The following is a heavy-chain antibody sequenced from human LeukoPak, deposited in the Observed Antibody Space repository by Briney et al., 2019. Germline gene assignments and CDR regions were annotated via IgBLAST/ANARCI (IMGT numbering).Heavy chain of an antibody. J-gene: IGHJ4*02. CDR2: ITNSGDKT. D-gene: IGHD2-21*01. V-gene: IGHV3-23*01. CDR1: GFIFNIYA. Sequence: PGGSLRLSCAASGFIFNIYAISWVRQAPGKGLEWVSTITNSGDKTFYADSVKGRFTISRDNSENTLYLQMNSLRAADTAVYYCAKEGAYCGGDCYPYYFDYWGQGTLVTVSS. CDR3: AKEGAYCGGDCYPYYFDY.